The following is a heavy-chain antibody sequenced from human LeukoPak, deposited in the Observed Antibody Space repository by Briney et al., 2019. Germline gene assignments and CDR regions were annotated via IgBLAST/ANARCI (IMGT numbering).Heavy chain of an antibody. V-gene: IGHV1-46*01. CDR1: GYSFTTQY. D-gene: IGHD3-10*01. CDR3: ARDRARVGTKDDAFDV. J-gene: IGHJ3*01. Sequence: ASVTVSCRASGYSFTTQYMHWVRQASGQPPEWMGAIDPSGGTTRYAQKFQGRVTMTRDTSTSTVHMELSRLRYVDTAVYYCARDRARVGTKDDAFDVWGQGTMVIVSS. CDR2: IDPSGGTT.